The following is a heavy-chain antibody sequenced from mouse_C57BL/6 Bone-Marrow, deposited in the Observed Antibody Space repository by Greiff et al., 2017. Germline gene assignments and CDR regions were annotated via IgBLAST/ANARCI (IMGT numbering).Heavy chain of an antibody. CDR3: ARVENWVYAMDY. CDR2: ISYSGST. D-gene: IGHD4-1*01. CDR1: GYSITSDYA. J-gene: IGHJ4*01. V-gene: IGHV3-2*02. Sequence: EVQLQESGPGLVKPSQSLSLTCTVTGYSITSDYAWNWIRQFPGNKLEWMGYISYSGSTSYNPSLKSRISITRDTSKNQFFLQLNSVTTEDTATYYCARVENWVYAMDYWGQGTSVTVSS.